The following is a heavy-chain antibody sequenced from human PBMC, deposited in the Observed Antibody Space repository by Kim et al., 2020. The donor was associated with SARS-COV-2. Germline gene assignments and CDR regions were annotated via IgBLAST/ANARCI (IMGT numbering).Heavy chain of an antibody. CDR3: TRDVLAGGADV. J-gene: IGHJ6*02. CDR2: I. V-gene: IGHV3-9*01. Sequence: IDDADSVKGRFITSRDNARNSLYLQMKSLRPEETALYYCTRDVLAGGADVWGQGTAVIVSS. D-gene: IGHD2-21*01.